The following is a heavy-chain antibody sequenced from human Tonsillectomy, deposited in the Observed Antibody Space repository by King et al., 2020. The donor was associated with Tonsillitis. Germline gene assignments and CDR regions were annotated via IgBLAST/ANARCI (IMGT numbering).Heavy chain of an antibody. CDR1: GFTFDSYA. J-gene: IGHJ6*03. CDR2: ISYDGSNK. D-gene: IGHD7-27*01. CDR3: AKDMNWGGEDHYMDV. V-gene: IGHV3-30*18. Sequence: VQLVESGGGVVQPGRSLRLSCAASGFTFDSYAMHWVRQAPGKGLEWVAVISYDGSNKYYADSVKGRFTISRDNSENTLYLQSNRLRADDTAVYYCAKDMNWGGEDHYMDVWGKGTTVTVSS.